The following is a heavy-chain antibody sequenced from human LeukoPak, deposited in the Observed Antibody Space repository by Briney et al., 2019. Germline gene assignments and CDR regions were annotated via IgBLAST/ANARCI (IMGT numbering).Heavy chain of an antibody. CDR1: GFTFSSYE. J-gene: IGHJ5*02. Sequence: GGSLRLSCAVSGFTFSSYEMNWVRQAPGKGLEWVSYISSSGFNIYYADSVKGRFTISRDNAKNSLYLQMNSLRAEDTAVYYCAGQSRLGYCSRGSCYSQPFDPWGQGTLVTVSS. V-gene: IGHV3-48*03. CDR2: ISSSGFNI. CDR3: AGQSRLGYCSRGSCYSQPFDP. D-gene: IGHD2-15*01.